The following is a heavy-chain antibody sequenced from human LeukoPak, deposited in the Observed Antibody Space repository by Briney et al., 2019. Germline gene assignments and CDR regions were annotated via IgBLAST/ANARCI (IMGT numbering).Heavy chain of an antibody. CDR1: GFTFSRYW. J-gene: IGHJ4*02. Sequence: GGSLRLSCAASGFTFSRYWMTWVRQAPGKGLEWVANIKEDGSEDSYVESVKGRFTISRDNAKNSLYLQLNSLRAEDTAVYFCARQRYTDYWGQGTLVTVSS. D-gene: IGHD3-9*01. CDR3: ARQRYTDY. CDR2: IKEDGSED. V-gene: IGHV3-7*01.